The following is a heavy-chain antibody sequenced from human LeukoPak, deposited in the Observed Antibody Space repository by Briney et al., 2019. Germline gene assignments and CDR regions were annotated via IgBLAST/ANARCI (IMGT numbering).Heavy chain of an antibody. D-gene: IGHD5-24*01. Sequence: SGPALVKPTQTLTLTCALSGFSLSTSGMCVSWIRQPPGKALEWLARIDGDDDKYYNTSLKTRLAISKDTSKNQVVLRMTSMDPVDTATYYCARTVDGYNYFDFWGQGVLVTVSS. J-gene: IGHJ4*02. CDR2: IDGDDDK. V-gene: IGHV2-70*11. CDR1: GFSLSTSGMC. CDR3: ARTVDGYNYFDF.